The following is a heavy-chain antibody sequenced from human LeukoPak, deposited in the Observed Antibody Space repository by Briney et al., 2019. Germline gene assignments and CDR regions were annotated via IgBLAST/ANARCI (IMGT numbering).Heavy chain of an antibody. CDR1: GYTFTSYY. D-gene: IGHD6-13*01. Sequence: ASVKVSCKASGYTFTSYYMHWVRQAPGQGLEWMGIINPNSGGATYAQNFQGRVTMTRDTSTSTVYMELSSLRSEDTAVYYCARGYSSSWRDLFDYWGQGTLVTVSS. CDR3: ARGYSSSWRDLFDY. J-gene: IGHJ4*02. CDR2: INPNSGGA. V-gene: IGHV1-46*01.